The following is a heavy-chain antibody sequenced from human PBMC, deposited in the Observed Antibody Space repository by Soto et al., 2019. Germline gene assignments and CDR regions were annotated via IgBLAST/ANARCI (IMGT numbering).Heavy chain of an antibody. CDR2: IYSSGGT. V-gene: IGHV4-4*07. CDR1: GGSMSSYY. CDR3: ARGAAAGVDYGMDV. Sequence: QVQLQESRPGLVKPSETLSLTCTVSGGSMSSYYWSWIRQPAGEGLEWIGRIYSSGGTNYNPSLKSRVSISKDTSKKQFSLKLNLVTAADTAVYYCARGAAAGVDYGMDVWGRGTTVTVS. D-gene: IGHD6-13*01. J-gene: IGHJ6*02.